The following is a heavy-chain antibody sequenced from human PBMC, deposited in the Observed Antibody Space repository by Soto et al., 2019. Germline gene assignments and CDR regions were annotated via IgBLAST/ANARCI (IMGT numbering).Heavy chain of an antibody. CDR3: AKDLQSYGDYDYYGYGMDV. Sequence: QVQLVESGGGEVQPGRSLTISCAASGFTFSTYGMHWVRQTPGKGLEWVAVISYDGTNKFYSDSVKGRFTISRDNFKNTLSLQMNGWRADDTAVYSCAKDLQSYGDYDYYGYGMDVWGLGTRVTVSS. J-gene: IGHJ6*02. CDR1: GFTFSTYG. CDR2: ISYDGTNK. D-gene: IGHD4-17*01. V-gene: IGHV3-30*18.